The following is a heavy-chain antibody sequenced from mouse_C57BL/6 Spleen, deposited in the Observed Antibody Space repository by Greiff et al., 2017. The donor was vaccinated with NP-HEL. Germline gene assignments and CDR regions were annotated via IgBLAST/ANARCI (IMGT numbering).Heavy chain of an antibody. CDR2: INPSSGYT. CDR1: GYTFTSYT. Sequence: QVQLQQSGAELARPGASVKMSCKASGYTFTSYTMHWVKQRPGQGLEWIGYINPSSGYTKYNQKFKDKATLTADKSSSTAYMQLSSLTSEDSAVYYCANATYGSSPAGLAYWGQGTLVTVSA. CDR3: ANATYGSSPAGLAY. D-gene: IGHD1-1*01. V-gene: IGHV1-4*01. J-gene: IGHJ3*01.